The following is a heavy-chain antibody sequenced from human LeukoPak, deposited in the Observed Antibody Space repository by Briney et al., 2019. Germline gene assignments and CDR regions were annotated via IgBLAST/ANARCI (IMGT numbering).Heavy chain of an antibody. CDR1: GFTLSSYG. D-gene: IGHD4-23*01. J-gene: IGHJ5*02. CDR3: ARGTTVVWKPPFDP. V-gene: IGHV3-30*02. CDR2: IRYDGGNQ. Sequence: QAGGSLRLSCAASGFTLSSYGMHWVRQTPGKGLECVAFIRYDGGNQYYTDSVKGRFTISRDNSKNTIYLQMNSLRAEDTAVYYCARGTTVVWKPPFDPWGQGTLVTVSS.